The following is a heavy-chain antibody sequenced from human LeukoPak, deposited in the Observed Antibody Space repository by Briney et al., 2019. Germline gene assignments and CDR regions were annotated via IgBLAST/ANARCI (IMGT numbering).Heavy chain of an antibody. V-gene: IGHV3-21*01. Sequence: GGSMRLSCAASGFTFSSNSMNWVRQAPGKGLEWVSSISSSSSYIYYADSVKGRFTISRDNAKNSLYLQMNSLRAEDTAVYYCAREWLYYYDSSGYYYGSEYFQHWGQGTLVTVSS. CDR1: GFTFSSNS. J-gene: IGHJ1*01. D-gene: IGHD3-22*01. CDR2: ISSSSSYI. CDR3: AREWLYYYDSSGYYYGSEYFQH.